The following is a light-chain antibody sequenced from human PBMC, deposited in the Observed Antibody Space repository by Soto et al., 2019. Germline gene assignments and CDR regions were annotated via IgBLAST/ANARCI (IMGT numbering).Light chain of an antibody. Sequence: DIQITQSPSTLSASVGDRVTITCRASQTISSWLAWYQQKPGKAPKLLIYKASTLESGVPSRFSGSGSGTDFTLTVTSLQPEDFATYYCQQYSYYATFGQGTKVEIK. CDR3: QQYSYYAT. CDR1: QTISSW. J-gene: IGKJ1*01. CDR2: KAS. V-gene: IGKV1-5*03.